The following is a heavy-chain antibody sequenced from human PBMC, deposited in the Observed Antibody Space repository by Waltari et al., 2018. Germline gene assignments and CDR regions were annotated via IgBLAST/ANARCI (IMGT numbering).Heavy chain of an antibody. D-gene: IGHD6-19*01. V-gene: IGHV1-69-2*01. CDR3: ATQLVFGSVAGFDY. Sequence: EVQLVQSGAEVKKPGATVNISCKASGSTFTDYYMHWVQQAPGKGLEWMGRVDPEDGETIYAEKFQGRVTITADTSTDTAYMELSSLRSEDTAVYYCATQLVFGSVAGFDYWGQGTLVTVSS. J-gene: IGHJ4*02. CDR2: VDPEDGET. CDR1: GSTFTDYY.